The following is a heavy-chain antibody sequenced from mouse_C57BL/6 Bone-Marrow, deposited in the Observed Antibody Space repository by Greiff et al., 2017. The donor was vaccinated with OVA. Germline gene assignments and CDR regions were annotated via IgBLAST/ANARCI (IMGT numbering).Heavy chain of an antibody. V-gene: IGHV5-17*01. J-gene: IGHJ2*01. CDR3: ARSDYDYFDY. CDR2: ISSGSSTI. Sequence: EVKVVESGGGLVKPGGSLTLSCAASGFTFSDYGMHWVRQAPEKGLEWVAYISSGSSTIYYADTVKGRFTISRDNAKNTLFLQMTSLRSEDTAMYYCARSDYDYFDYWGQGTTLTVSS. CDR1: GFTFSDYG. D-gene: IGHD2-4*01.